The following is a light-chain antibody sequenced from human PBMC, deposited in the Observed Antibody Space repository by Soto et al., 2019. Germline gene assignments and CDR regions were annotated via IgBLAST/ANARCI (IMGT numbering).Light chain of an antibody. CDR3: SSYTSSSTPLYV. CDR1: SSDVGGYNY. Sequence: QSALTLPASVSGSPRQSITISCTGTSSDVGGYNYVSWYQQHPGKAPKLMIYEVSNRPSGVSNRFSGSKSGNTASLTISGLQAEDEADYYCSSYTSSSTPLYVFGTGTKGTV. J-gene: IGLJ1*01. V-gene: IGLV2-14*01. CDR2: EVS.